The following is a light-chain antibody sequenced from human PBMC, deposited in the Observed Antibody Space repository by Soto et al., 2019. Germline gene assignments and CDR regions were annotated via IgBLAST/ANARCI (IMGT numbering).Light chain of an antibody. Sequence: DIQMTQSPSTLSASVGDRVTITCRASQSISSWVAWYQQKPGKAPQLLIYDASGLESGVPSRFSGSGFGTEFTLTISSLHPDDFATYYCHQCNKYFPTFGQGTKVEIK. V-gene: IGKV1-5*01. CDR3: HQCNKYFPT. CDR2: DAS. J-gene: IGKJ1*01. CDR1: QSISSW.